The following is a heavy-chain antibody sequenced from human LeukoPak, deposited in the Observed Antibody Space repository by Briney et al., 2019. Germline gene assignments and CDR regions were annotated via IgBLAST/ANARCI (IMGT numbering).Heavy chain of an antibody. CDR1: RYTFTGYY. D-gene: IGHD2-2*03. CDR2: INPNNGGT. V-gene: IGHV1-2*02. J-gene: IGHJ4*02. CDR3: ARSMDIVVVPVADSSGFDY. Sequence: ASVKVSCKASRYTFTGYYMHWVRQAPGQGLEWMGWINPNNGGTNYAQNFQGRVTMTRDTSISSAYMELSRLRSDDTAVYYCARSMDIVVVPVADSSGFDYWGQGTLVTVSS.